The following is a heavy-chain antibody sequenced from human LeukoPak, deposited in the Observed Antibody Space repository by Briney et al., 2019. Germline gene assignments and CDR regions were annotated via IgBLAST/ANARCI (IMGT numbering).Heavy chain of an antibody. CDR3: ASSDTIAAATPHDAFDI. V-gene: IGHV3-7*01. D-gene: IGHD2-15*01. J-gene: IGHJ3*02. CDR2: IKQDGSEK. CDR1: GFTFSSYW. Sequence: TGGSLRLSCVASGFTFSSYWMSWVLQAPGKGPEWVANIKQDGSEKYYVDSLKGRFTISRDNAKNSLYLQMNSLRAEDTAVYYCASSDTIAAATPHDAFDIWGQGTMVTVSS.